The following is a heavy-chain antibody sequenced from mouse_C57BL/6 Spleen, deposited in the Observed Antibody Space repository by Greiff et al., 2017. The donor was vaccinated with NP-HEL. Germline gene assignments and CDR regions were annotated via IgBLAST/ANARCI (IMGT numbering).Heavy chain of an antibody. CDR2: INPNNGGT. Sequence: VQLQQSGPELVKPGASVKISCKASGYTFTDYYMNWVKQSHGKSLEWIGDINPNNGGTSYNQKFKGKATLTVDKSSSTAYMELRSLTSEDSAVYYCASRGYGSWYFDVWGTGTTVTVSS. V-gene: IGHV1-26*01. D-gene: IGHD1-1*01. J-gene: IGHJ1*03. CDR3: ASRGYGSWYFDV. CDR1: GYTFTDYY.